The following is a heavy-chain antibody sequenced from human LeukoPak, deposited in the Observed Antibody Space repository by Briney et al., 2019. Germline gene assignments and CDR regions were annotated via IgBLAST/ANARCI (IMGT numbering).Heavy chain of an antibody. D-gene: IGHD2-2*01. V-gene: IGHV3-21*01. Sequence: PGGSLRLSCAASGFTFSSYSMNWVRQAPGKGLEWISSISSSSSYIYYADSVKGRFTISRDNAKNSLYLQMNSLRAEDTAVYYCARDTPKWGPIVVVPAAPNWGQGTLVTVST. J-gene: IGHJ4*02. CDR3: ARDTPKWGPIVVVPAAPN. CDR1: GFTFSSYS. CDR2: ISSSSSYI.